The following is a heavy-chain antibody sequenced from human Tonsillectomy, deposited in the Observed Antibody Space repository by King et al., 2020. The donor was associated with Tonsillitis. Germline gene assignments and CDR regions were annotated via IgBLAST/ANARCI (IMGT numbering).Heavy chain of an antibody. CDR2: IYHSGST. Sequence: VQLQESGPGLVKPSETLSLTCSVSGGSISSYYWSWSRQPPGKGLEWIVYIYHSGSTNYNPSLKSRVTISRDTSKNQFSLKLSSVTAADTAVYYCGRHGWRYGGEKNWFDPWGQGTLVTVSS. V-gene: IGHV4-59*08. D-gene: IGHD5-12*01. J-gene: IGHJ5*02. CDR1: GGSISSYY. CDR3: GRHGWRYGGEKNWFDP.